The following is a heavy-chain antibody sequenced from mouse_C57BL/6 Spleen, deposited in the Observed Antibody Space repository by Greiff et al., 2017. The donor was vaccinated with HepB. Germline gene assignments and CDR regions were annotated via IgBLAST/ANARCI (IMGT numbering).Heavy chain of an antibody. Sequence: EVKLQESVAELVRPGASVKLSCTASGFNIKNTYMHWVKQRPEQGLEWIGRIDPANGNTKYAPKFQGKATITADTSSNTAYLQLSSLTSEDTAIFYCARGGAFITTVVASGDYWGQGTSVTVSS. CDR1: GFNIKNTY. J-gene: IGHJ4*01. D-gene: IGHD1-1*01. V-gene: IGHV14-3*01. CDR3: ARGGAFITTVVASGDY. CDR2: IDPANGNT.